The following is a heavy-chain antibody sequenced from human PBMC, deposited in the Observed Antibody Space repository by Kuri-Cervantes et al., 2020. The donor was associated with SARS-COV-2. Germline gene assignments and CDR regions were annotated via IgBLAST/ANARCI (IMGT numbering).Heavy chain of an antibody. CDR1: GYTFTGYY. Sequence: ASVKVSCKASGYTFTGYYIHWVRQAPGQGLEWMGWINPNFGGTNYAQKFQGRVTMTRDTSISTAYMELSRLRSDDTAVYYCARIAAAVLNTRYYFDYWGQGTLVTVSS. CDR2: INPNFGGT. CDR3: ARIAAAVLNTRYYFDY. D-gene: IGHD6-13*01. J-gene: IGHJ4*02. V-gene: IGHV1-2*02.